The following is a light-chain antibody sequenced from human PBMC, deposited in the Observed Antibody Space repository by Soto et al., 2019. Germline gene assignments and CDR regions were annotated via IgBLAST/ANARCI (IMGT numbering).Light chain of an antibody. V-gene: IGKV3-20*01. CDR1: QSVTSNS. Sequence: EIVLTQSPGTLSLSPGERATLFCRASQSVTSNSLAWYQQKPGQAPRLLIYGASIRATGIPDRFSGSGAGTDFTLTISRLEPEDFTVYFCQQSGSSPRTFGQGTRVEIK. J-gene: IGKJ1*01. CDR3: QQSGSSPRT. CDR2: GAS.